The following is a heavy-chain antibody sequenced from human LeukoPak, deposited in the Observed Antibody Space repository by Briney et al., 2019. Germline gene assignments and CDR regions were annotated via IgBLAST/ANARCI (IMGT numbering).Heavy chain of an antibody. J-gene: IGHJ3*02. V-gene: IGHV3-30-3*01. CDR1: GFTFSSYA. CDR3: AREGGPGGVEVTLVGAFDI. CDR2: ISYDGSNK. Sequence: GGSLRLSCAASGFTFSSYAMHWVRQAPGKGLEWVAVISYDGSNKYYADSVKGRFTISRDNSKNTLYLQMNSLRAEDTAVYYCAREGGPGGVEVTLVGAFDIWGQGTMVTVSS. D-gene: IGHD3-16*01.